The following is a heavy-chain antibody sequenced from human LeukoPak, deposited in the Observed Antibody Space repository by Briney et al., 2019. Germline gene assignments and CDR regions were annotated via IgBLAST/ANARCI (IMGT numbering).Heavy chain of an antibody. J-gene: IGHJ4*02. CDR1: GFTFSSYA. CDR3: AKDFHHQVVTAILDY. V-gene: IGHV3-23*01. D-gene: IGHD2-21*02. CDR2: ISGSGGST. Sequence: PGGSLRLSCAASGFTFSSYAMSWVRQAPGKGLEWVSAISGSGGSTYYADSVKGRPTISRDNSKNTLYLQMNSLRAEDTAVYYCAKDFHHQVVTAILDYWGQGTLVTVSS.